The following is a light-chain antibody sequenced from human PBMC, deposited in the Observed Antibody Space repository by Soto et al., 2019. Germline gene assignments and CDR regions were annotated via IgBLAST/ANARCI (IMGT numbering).Light chain of an antibody. Sequence: QSVLTQPPSASGTPGQRVTISCSGSSSNIGSNTVNWYQQLPGTAPKLLMHSNNQRPSGVPARFSGSKSGPSASLAITGLHSQHEADYYCASLDHSLNAHVVFGGGTKLTVL. CDR2: SNN. CDR3: ASLDHSLNAHVV. V-gene: IGLV1-44*01. CDR1: SSNIGSNT. J-gene: IGLJ2*01.